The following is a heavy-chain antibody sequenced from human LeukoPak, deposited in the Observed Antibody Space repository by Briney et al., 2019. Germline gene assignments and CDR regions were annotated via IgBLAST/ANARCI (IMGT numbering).Heavy chain of an antibody. V-gene: IGHV3-7*01. Sequence: GGSLRLSCAASGFTFSRNWMTWVRQAPGKGLEWVANINQDGSEKYYVDSVKGRFTISRDNVKNSLYVQMNSLRVEDTAVYYCAREGTGMFAMDVWGQGTTVTVSS. CDR1: GFTFSRNW. D-gene: IGHD3-10*02. J-gene: IGHJ6*02. CDR2: INQDGSEK. CDR3: AREGTGMFAMDV.